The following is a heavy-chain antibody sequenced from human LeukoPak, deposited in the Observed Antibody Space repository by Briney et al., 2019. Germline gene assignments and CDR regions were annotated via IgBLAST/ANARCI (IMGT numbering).Heavy chain of an antibody. V-gene: IGHV1-2*02. CDR2: INPNSGGT. J-gene: IGHJ4*02. Sequence: ASVKVSCKASGYTFTGYYMHWVRPAPGQGLEWMGWINPNSGGTNYAQKFQGRVTMTRDTSISTAYMELSRLRSDDTAVYYCARRTTGTTGTYYFDYWGQGTLVTVSS. CDR1: GYTFTGYY. CDR3: ARRTTGTTGTYYFDY. D-gene: IGHD1-1*01.